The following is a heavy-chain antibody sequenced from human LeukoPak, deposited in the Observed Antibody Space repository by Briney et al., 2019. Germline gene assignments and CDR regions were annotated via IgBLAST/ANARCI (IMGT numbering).Heavy chain of an antibody. J-gene: IGHJ4*02. D-gene: IGHD5-18*01. V-gene: IGHV4-34*01. CDR2: INHSGST. CDR3: ARGAMILLWLPRELDY. Sequence: PSETLSLTCAVYGGSFSGYYWSWIRQPPGKGLEWIGEINHSGSTNYNPSLKSRVTISVDTSKNQFSLKLSSVTAADTAVYYCARGAMILLWLPRELDYWGQGTLVTVSS. CDR1: GGSFSGYY.